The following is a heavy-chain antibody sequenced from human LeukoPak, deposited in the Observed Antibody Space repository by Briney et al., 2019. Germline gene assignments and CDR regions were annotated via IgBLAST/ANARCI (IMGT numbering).Heavy chain of an antibody. CDR3: ASTGYSSGWTLGAFDI. CDR1: GGSISSYY. J-gene: IGHJ3*02. V-gene: IGHV4-59*01. D-gene: IGHD6-19*01. CDR2: IYYSGST. Sequence: PSETLSLTCTVSGGSISSYYWSWIRQPPGKGLEWIVYIYYSGSTNYNPSLKSRVTISVDTSKNQFSLKLSSVTAADTAVYYCASTGYSSGWTLGAFDIWGQGTMVTVSS.